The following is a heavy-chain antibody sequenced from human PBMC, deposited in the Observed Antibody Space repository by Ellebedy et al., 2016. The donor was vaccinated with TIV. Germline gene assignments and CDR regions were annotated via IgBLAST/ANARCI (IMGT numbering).Heavy chain of an antibody. CDR1: GGSINSGAYY. J-gene: IGHJ4*02. V-gene: IGHV4-61*02. Sequence: SETLSLTXTVSGGSINSGAYYWSWIRQPAGKGLEWIGRIYTSGSAIYNPSLKSRVTMSVDMSKNHFSLELSSVTAADTAVYYCRKFGDIARDYWGQGTLVTVSS. D-gene: IGHD3-10*01. CDR2: IYTSGSA. CDR3: RKFGDIARDY.